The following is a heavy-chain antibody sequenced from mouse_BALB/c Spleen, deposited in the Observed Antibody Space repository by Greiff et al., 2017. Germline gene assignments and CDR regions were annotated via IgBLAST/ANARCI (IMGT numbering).Heavy chain of an antibody. V-gene: IGHV1S81*02. J-gene: IGHJ4*01. CDR1: GYTFTSYW. CDR3: AREQGGYPMDY. CDR2: INPSNGRT. Sequence: VQLQQPGAELVKPGASVKLSCKASGYTFTSYWMHWVKQRPGQGLEWIGEINPSNGRTNYNEKFKSKATLTVDKSSSTAYMQLSSLTSEDSAVYYCAREQGGYPMDYWGQGTSVIVSS.